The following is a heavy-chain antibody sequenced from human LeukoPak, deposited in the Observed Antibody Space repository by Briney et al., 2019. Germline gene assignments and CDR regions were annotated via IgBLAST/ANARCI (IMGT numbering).Heavy chain of an antibody. CDR2: ISAYNGNT. CDR1: GYTFTSYG. V-gene: IGHV1-18*01. Sequence: ASVKVSCKASGYTFTSYGISWVRQAPGQGPEWMGWISAYNGNTNYAQKLQGRVTMTTDTSTSTAYMELRSLRSDDTAVYYCTVTFLEWLLSFDYWGQGTLVTVSS. D-gene: IGHD3-3*01. J-gene: IGHJ4*02. CDR3: TVTFLEWLLSFDY.